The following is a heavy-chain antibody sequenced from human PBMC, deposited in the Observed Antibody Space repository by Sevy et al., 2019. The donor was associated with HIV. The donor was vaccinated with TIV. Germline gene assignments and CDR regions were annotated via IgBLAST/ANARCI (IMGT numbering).Heavy chain of an antibody. J-gene: IGHJ4*02. CDR3: ARQGGIVDRAFDY. D-gene: IGHD2-21*01. CDR2: MFYSGST. Sequence: SETLSLTCTISGGSISSSSYDWGWIRQPPGKGLEWIGSMFYSGSTYYNPSLKSRVIISVDMSKNHSSVKLSSVTAADTAVYYCARQGGIVDRAFDYWGQGTLVTVSS. CDR1: GGSISSSSYD. V-gene: IGHV4-39*01.